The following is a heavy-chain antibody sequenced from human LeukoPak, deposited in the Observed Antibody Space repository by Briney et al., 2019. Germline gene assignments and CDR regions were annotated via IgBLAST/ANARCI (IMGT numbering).Heavy chain of an antibody. CDR1: GFTFSSYS. Sequence: PGGSLRLSCAASGFTFSSYSMNWVRQAPGKGLEWVSSISSSRSYIYYADSVKGRFTISRDNAKNSLYLQMNSLRAEDTAVYYCAKDVGSGSGYYYYGMDVWGQGTTVTVSS. V-gene: IGHV3-21*01. CDR2: ISSSRSYI. J-gene: IGHJ6*02. CDR3: AKDVGSGSGYYYYGMDV. D-gene: IGHD6-19*01.